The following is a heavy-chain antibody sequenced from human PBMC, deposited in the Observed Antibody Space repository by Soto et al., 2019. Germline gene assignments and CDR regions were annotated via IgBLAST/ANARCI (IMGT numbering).Heavy chain of an antibody. Sequence: SVKVSCKASGGTFSSYAISWVRQAPGQGLEWMGGIIPIFGTANYAQKFQGRVTITADESTSTAYMELSSLRSEDTAVYYCAKWLLQRHYYYYYGMDVWGQGTTVTVSS. V-gene: IGHV1-69*13. CDR3: AKWLLQRHYYYYYGMDV. CDR2: IIPIFGTA. CDR1: GGTFSSYA. D-gene: IGHD3-22*01. J-gene: IGHJ6*02.